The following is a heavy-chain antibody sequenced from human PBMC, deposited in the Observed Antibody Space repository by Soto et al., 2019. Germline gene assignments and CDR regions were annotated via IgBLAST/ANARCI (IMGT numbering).Heavy chain of an antibody. CDR2: IKSKTDGGTT. CDR1: GFTFSNAW. Sequence: GGSLRLSCAASGFTFSNAWMSWVRQAPGKGLEWVGRIKSKTDGGTTDYAAPVKGRFTISRDDSKNTLYLQMNSLKTEDTAVYYCTTGYYGSGSYDYWGQGTLVTVSS. D-gene: IGHD3-10*01. V-gene: IGHV3-15*01. CDR3: TTGYYGSGSYDY. J-gene: IGHJ4*02.